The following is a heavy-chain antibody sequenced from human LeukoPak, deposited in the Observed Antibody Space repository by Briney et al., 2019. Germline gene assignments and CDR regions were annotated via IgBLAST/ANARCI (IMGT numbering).Heavy chain of an antibody. CDR3: AKLLNDYGDYTFQH. D-gene: IGHD4-17*01. V-gene: IGHV4-34*01. CDR2: INHSGST. J-gene: IGHJ1*01. Sequence: KASETLSLTCAVYGGSFSGYYWSWIRQPPGKGLEWIGEINHSGSTNHNPSLKSRVTISVDTSKNQFSLKLSSVTAADTAVYYCAKLLNDYGDYTFQHWGQGTLVSVSS. CDR1: GGSFSGYY.